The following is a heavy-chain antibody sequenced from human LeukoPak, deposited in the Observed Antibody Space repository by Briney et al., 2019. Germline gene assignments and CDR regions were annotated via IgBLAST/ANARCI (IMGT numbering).Heavy chain of an antibody. CDR2: INPSGGTA. V-gene: IGHV1-46*01. CDR1: GYTFTSYY. D-gene: IGHD5-12*01. J-gene: IGHJ5*02. CDR3: ARDLRMVATRGWFDP. Sequence: ASVKVSCKASGYTFTSYYMHWVRQAPGQGLEWMGIINPSGGTANYAQKFQGRVTITADESTSTAYMELSSLRSEDTAVYYCARDLRMVATRGWFDPWGQGTLVTVSS.